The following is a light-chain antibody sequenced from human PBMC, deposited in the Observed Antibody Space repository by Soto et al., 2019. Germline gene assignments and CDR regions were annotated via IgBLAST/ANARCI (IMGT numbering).Light chain of an antibody. J-gene: IGLJ1*01. Sequence: QSVLTQPPSVSGAPGQRVTISCTGSSSNIGAGYDVHWYQQLPGTAPKLLIYGNSNRPSGVPDRFSGSKSGTSASLAITGLQDEDEAEYYCQSSDSRLNVFGTGTKLTVL. CDR2: GNS. CDR1: SSNIGAGYD. CDR3: QSSDSRLNV. V-gene: IGLV1-40*01.